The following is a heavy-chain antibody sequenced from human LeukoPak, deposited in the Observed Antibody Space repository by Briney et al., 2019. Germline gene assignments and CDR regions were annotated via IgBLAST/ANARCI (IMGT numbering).Heavy chain of an antibody. CDR3: ARVLTTVTRNFDY. CDR2: ISSSSYI. J-gene: IGHJ4*02. Sequence: PGGSLRLPCAASGFTFSSYAMSWVRQAPGKGLEWVSSISSSSYIYYADSVKGRFTISRDNAKNSLYLQMNSLRAEDTAVYYCARVLTTVTRNFDYWGQGTLVTVSS. CDR1: GFTFSSYA. V-gene: IGHV3-21*01. D-gene: IGHD4-17*01.